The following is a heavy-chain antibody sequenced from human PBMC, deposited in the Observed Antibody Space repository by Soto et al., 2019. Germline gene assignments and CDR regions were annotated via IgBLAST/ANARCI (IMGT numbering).Heavy chain of an antibody. V-gene: IGHV1-46*01. Sequence: ASVKVSCKSSGYIFTAYSMHWVRQAPGQGLEWMGVVNPSGGSTNYAQKFQGRITMTRDTSTSTVYMDLSSLTSEDTAVYYCAREENCSDGICYSEYFQRWGQGTLVTVSS. CDR2: VNPSGGST. CDR1: GYIFTAYS. CDR3: AREENCSDGICYSEYFQR. J-gene: IGHJ1*01. D-gene: IGHD2-15*01.